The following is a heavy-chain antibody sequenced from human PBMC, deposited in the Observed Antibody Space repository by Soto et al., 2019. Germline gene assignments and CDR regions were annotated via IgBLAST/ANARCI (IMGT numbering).Heavy chain of an antibody. CDR3: ARDSEYSSSGDYYYYGMDV. V-gene: IGHV3-53*05. Sequence: PGGSLRLSCAASGFTVSSNYMSGVRQAPGKGLEWVSVIYSGGSTYYADSVKGRFTISRDNSKNTLYLQMNSLRAEDTAVYYCARDSEYSSSGDYYYYGMDVWGQGTKVTVSS. D-gene: IGHD6-6*01. J-gene: IGHJ6*02. CDR2: IYSGGST. CDR1: GFTVSSNY.